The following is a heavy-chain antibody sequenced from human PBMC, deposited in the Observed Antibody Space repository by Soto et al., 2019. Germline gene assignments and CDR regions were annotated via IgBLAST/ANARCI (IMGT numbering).Heavy chain of an antibody. CDR1: GFSLSTSGVG. D-gene: IGHD1-1*01. CDR3: AHRAGLQGNWNGGYFDF. CDR2: IYWDDDK. J-gene: IGHJ4*02. V-gene: IGHV2-5*02. Sequence: QITLKESGPTRVKPTQTLTLTCTFSGFSLSTSGVGVGWIRQPPGKALERLALIYWDDDKRYSPSLKSRLTTPQDTPKNQVALTMTNMDPVDTATYYCAHRAGLQGNWNGGYFDFWGQGALVTVSS.